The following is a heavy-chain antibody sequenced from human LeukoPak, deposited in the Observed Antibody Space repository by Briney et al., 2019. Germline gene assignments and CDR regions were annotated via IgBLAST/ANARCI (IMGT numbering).Heavy chain of an antibody. CDR1: GFTFSSYA. V-gene: IGHV3-23*01. Sequence: GGSLRLSCAASGFTFSSYAMSWVRQAPGKGLEWVSAISGSGGSTYYADSVKGRFTISRDNSKNTLYLQMNSLRAEDTAVYYCAKSFDYGGRDYYYYGMDVWGQGTTVTVSS. CDR3: AKSFDYGGRDYYYYGMDV. J-gene: IGHJ6*02. CDR2: ISGSGGST. D-gene: IGHD4-23*01.